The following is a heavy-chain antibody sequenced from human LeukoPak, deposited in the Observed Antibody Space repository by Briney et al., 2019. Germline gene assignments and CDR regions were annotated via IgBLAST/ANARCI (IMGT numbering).Heavy chain of an antibody. J-gene: IGHJ4*02. CDR1: GGSISSYY. V-gene: IGHV4-59*01. Sequence: SETLSLTCIVSGGSISSYYWSWIRQPPGKGLEWIGYIYYSGSTNYNPSLKSRVTISVDTSKNQFSLKLSSVTAADTAVFYCARGGRLLPLNYWGQGTLVTVSS. CDR2: IYYSGST. D-gene: IGHD3-22*01. CDR3: ARGGRLLPLNY.